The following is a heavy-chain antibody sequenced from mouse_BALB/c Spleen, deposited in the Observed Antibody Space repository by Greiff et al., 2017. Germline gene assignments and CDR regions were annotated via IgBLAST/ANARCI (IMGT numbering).Heavy chain of an antibody. Sequence: VQLKESGAELVRPGTSVKVSCKASGYAFTNYLIEWVKQRPGQGLEWIGVINPGSGGTNYNEKFKGKATLTADKSSSTAYMQLSSLTSDDSAVYFCARSDLRPFAYWGQGTLVTVSA. D-gene: IGHD1-2*01. J-gene: IGHJ3*01. CDR1: GYAFTNYL. CDR3: ARSDLRPFAY. V-gene: IGHV1-54*01. CDR2: INPGSGGT.